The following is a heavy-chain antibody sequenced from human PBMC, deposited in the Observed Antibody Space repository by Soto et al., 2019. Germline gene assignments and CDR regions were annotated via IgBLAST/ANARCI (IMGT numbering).Heavy chain of an antibody. CDR2: ISASGTIT. V-gene: IGHV3-23*01. CDR1: GFTFSNYA. J-gene: IGHJ3*01. CDR3: ATWHEREHAYDV. Sequence: EVQLLESGGGLAQPGGSLRLSCAASGFTFSNYAMTWVRQAPGKGLEWVSGISASGTITFYADSVKGRFTISRDNSKNTVYLQMNDLRPDDTAVYYCATWHEREHAYDVWGQGTTVTVSS. D-gene: IGHD1-1*01.